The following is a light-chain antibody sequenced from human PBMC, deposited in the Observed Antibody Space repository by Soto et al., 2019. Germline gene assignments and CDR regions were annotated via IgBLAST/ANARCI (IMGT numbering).Light chain of an antibody. Sequence: EIVLTQSPATLSLAPGERATLSCRASQSVTSNLAWYQQKPGQAPRLLIYDASNRATGIPARFSGSGSGTDFTLTISSLEPEDFAVYYCQQRNNWPTFGPGTKVDIK. CDR1: QSVTSN. V-gene: IGKV3-11*01. CDR2: DAS. CDR3: QQRNNWPT. J-gene: IGKJ3*01.